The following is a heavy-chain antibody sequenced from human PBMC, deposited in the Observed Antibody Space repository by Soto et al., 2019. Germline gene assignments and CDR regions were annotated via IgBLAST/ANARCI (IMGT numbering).Heavy chain of an antibody. V-gene: IGHV4-39*01. CDR1: GGSISSSSYY. Sequence: QLQLQKSGPGLVKPSETLSLTCTVSGGSISSSSYYWGWIRQPPGKGLEWIGSIYYSGSTYYNPSLKSRVTISVDTSKNQFSLTLSSVTAADTAVYYCARQSPGFDPWGQGTLVTVSS. CDR3: ARQSPGFDP. J-gene: IGHJ5*02. CDR2: IYYSGST.